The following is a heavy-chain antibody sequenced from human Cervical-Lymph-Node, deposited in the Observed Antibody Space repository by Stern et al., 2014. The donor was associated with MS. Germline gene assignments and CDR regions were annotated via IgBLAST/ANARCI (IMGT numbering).Heavy chain of an antibody. CDR2: ISGSGGST. D-gene: IGHD3-22*01. CDR3: AYDSSGYYYY. V-gene: IGHV3-23*04. CDR1: GFTFSRYT. J-gene: IGHJ4*02. Sequence: EVQLVVSGGGLVQPGGSLRLSCAASGFTFSRYTMSLVRQAPGKGLDWVSGISGSGGSTYYADSVKGRFTISRDNSKNTLYLQMNSLRAEDTAVYFCAYDSSGYYYYWGQGTLVTVSS.